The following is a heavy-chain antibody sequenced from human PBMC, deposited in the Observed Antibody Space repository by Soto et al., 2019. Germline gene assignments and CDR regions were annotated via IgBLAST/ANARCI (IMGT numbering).Heavy chain of an antibody. J-gene: IGHJ5*02. Sequence: GSLRLSCAVSGFTFSDYSMNWLRQAPGKGLEWVSYISSTGNTIYYADSVKGRFTISRDTANNSLHLQMNSLRADDTAVYFCARGSIGFLKGGWFDPWGQGTLGTVSS. CDR2: ISSTGNTI. D-gene: IGHD6-25*01. V-gene: IGHV3-11*01. CDR1: GFTFSDYS. CDR3: ARGSIGFLKGGWFDP.